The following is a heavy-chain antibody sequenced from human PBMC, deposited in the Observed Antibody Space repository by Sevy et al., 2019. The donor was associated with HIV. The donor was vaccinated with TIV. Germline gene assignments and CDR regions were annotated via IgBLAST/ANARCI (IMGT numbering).Heavy chain of an antibody. CDR1: GFTFSDYY. J-gene: IGHJ4*02. Sequence: GGSLRLSCAASGFTFSDYYMSWIRQAPGKGLEWVSYISSSGSIIYYADSVKGRFTISRDNAKNSLYLQMNSLRAEDTDVYYCARVTITMIVVVRRVDYWGQGTLVTVSS. V-gene: IGHV3-11*01. CDR2: ISSSGSII. CDR3: ARVTITMIVVVRRVDY. D-gene: IGHD3-22*01.